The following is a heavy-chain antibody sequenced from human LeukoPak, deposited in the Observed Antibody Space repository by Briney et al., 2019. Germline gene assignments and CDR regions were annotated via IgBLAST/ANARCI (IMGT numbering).Heavy chain of an antibody. J-gene: IGHJ4*02. CDR3: AKDSPVTGFDY. CDR1: GFTFSSYS. V-gene: IGHV3-48*01. Sequence: GGSLRLSCAASGFTFSSYSMNWVRQAPGKGLEWVSYIDGSGSTIYYADSVKGRFTVSRDNAKNSLYLQTNSPRAEDTAVYYCAKDSPVTGFDYWGQGTLVTVSS. CDR2: IDGSGSTI. D-gene: IGHD4-17*01.